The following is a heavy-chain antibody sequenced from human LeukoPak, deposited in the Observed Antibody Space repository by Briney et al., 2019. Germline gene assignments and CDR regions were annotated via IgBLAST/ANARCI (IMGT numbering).Heavy chain of an antibody. D-gene: IGHD3-16*01. V-gene: IGHV3-23*01. CDR1: GFTFSSYA. CDR2: INGGGDST. CDR3: AKGSEYLWGSLEIYYYYYMDV. J-gene: IGHJ6*03. Sequence: GGSLRLSCAASGFTFSSYAMNWVRQAPGKGLEWVSVINGGGDSTYYADSVKGRFTISRDNSKNTLYLQMNSLRAEDTAVYHCAKGSEYLWGSLEIYYYYYMDVWGKGTTVTVSS.